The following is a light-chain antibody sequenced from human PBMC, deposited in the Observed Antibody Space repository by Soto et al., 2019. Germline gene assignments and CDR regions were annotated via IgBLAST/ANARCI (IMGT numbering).Light chain of an antibody. Sequence: SYELTQPPSESVAPGETASITCGGDKIGRKSVHWYQQRPGQAPVLVMYYDNDRPSEIPERFSGSNSGNTATLSISRLEAGDEADYYCQVWDSSSDHYVFGTGTKLTVL. CDR3: QVWDSSSDHYV. CDR1: KIGRKS. CDR2: YDN. V-gene: IGLV3-21*04. J-gene: IGLJ1*01.